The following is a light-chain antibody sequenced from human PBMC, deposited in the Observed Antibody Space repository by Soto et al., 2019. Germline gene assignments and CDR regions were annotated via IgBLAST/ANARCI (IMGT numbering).Light chain of an antibody. J-gene: IGLJ2*01. Sequence: QSVLTQPPSVSGAPGQRVTISCTGSSSNTGADYDVHWYQHLPGSAPKLLIYDNNIRPSGVPDRFSGSKSGTSASLAITGLQAEDEGDYYCQSYDSSLSNLVLFGGGNQLAVL. CDR3: QSYDSSLSNLVL. V-gene: IGLV1-40*01. CDR2: DNN. CDR1: SSNTGADYD.